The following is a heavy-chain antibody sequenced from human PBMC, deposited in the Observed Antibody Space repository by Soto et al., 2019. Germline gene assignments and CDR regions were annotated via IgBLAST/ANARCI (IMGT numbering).Heavy chain of an antibody. Sequence: SETLSLTCAVYGGSFSGYYWSLIRQPPGKGLEWIGEINHSGSTNYNPSLKSRVTISVDTSKNQFSLKLSSVTAADTAVYYCARNLAAAGTWYYYYYGMDVWGQGTTVTVSS. CDR1: GGSFSGYY. V-gene: IGHV4-34*01. D-gene: IGHD6-13*01. CDR2: INHSGST. CDR3: ARNLAAAGTWYYYYYGMDV. J-gene: IGHJ6*02.